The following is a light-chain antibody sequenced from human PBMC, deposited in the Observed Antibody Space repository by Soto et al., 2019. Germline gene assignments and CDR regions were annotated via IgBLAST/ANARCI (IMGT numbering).Light chain of an antibody. V-gene: IGKV3-11*01. CDR1: RSVSRD. J-gene: IGKJ5*01. CDR2: DQX. Sequence: VCTVCPATRSLSPGARATLCXRVSRSVSRDLTWYHQQPAXDTSRXXXDQXNRATGIPARFIGSGSGKAFTLTINSLEPEDFAVYYCQQRSKRPSSTFGQGTRLEIK. CDR3: QQRSKRPSST.